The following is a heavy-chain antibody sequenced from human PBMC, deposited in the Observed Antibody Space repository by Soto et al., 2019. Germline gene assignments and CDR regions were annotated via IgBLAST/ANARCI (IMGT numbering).Heavy chain of an antibody. CDR1: GGSISSGGYY. CDR3: ARSKPGGIAAAGPYFDY. V-gene: IGHV4-31*03. Sequence: QVQLQESGPGLVKPSQTLSLTCTVSGGSISSGGYYWSWIRQHPGKGLEWIGYIYYSGSTYYNPSLKCRVTISVDTSKNQFSLKLSSVTAADTAVYYWARSKPGGIAAAGPYFDYWGQGTLVTVSS. D-gene: IGHD6-13*01. CDR2: IYYSGST. J-gene: IGHJ4*02.